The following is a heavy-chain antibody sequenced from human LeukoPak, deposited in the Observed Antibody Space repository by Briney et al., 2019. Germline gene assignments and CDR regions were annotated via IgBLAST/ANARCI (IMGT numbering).Heavy chain of an antibody. Sequence: SETLSLTCTVSGGSLSSGSYYWGWVRQPPGRGREWNGYIYDSGSTNYNPSLKSRVPISVDTSKTQFSLKLSSVPAADTAVYYCARRYSSSWFDYWGQGTLVTVSS. D-gene: IGHD6-13*01. CDR1: GGSLSSGSYY. V-gene: IGHV4-61*01. CDR3: ARRYSSSWFDY. CDR2: IYDSGST. J-gene: IGHJ4*02.